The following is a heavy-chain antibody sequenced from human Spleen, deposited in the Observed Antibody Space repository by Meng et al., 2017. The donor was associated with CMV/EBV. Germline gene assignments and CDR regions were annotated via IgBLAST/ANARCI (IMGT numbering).Heavy chain of an antibody. CDR3: ARGGGSIYYYYGMDV. D-gene: IGHD4-11*01. J-gene: IGHJ6*02. V-gene: IGHV3-7*01. Sequence: GESLKISCVASGFTFSSYWMSWVRQAPGKGLEWVANINLYGSEKYYMDSVKGRFTISRDNAKNSLYLQMNSLRAEDTAVYYCARGGGSIYYYYGMDVWGQGTTVTVSS. CDR2: INLYGSEK. CDR1: GFTFSSYW.